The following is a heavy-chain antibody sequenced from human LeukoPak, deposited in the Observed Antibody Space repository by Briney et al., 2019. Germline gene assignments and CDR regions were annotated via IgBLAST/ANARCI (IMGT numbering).Heavy chain of an antibody. V-gene: IGHV1-2*02. J-gene: IGHJ4*02. CDR3: ARDQAGEFDY. Sequence: ASVKVSCKASGGTFSSYAISWVRQAPGQGLEWMGWINPNSGGTNYAQKFQGRVTMTRDTSISTAYMELSRLRSDDTAVYYCARDQAGEFDYWGQGTLVTVSS. CDR2: INPNSGGT. D-gene: IGHD7-27*01. CDR1: GGTFSSYA.